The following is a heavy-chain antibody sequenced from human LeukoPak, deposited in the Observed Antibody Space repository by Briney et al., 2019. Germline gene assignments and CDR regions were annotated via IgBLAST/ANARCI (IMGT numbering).Heavy chain of an antibody. Sequence: ASVTVSCKASGYTLTDHYIHWVRQAPGQGLEWMGRINPNSGVANYAQKFQGRVTMTRDTSISTAYMELSSLTSDDTAVYYCARGAAVGQTRDYWGQGTLVTVSS. J-gene: IGHJ4*02. V-gene: IGHV1-2*06. CDR3: ARGAAVGQTRDY. D-gene: IGHD6-13*01. CDR2: INPNSGVA. CDR1: GYTLTDHY.